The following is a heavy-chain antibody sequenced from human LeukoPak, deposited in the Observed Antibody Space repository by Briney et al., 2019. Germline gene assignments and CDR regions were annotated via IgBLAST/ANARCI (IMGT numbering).Heavy chain of an antibody. CDR2: ISYDGSNK. J-gene: IGHJ2*01. Sequence: SCKASGYTFTSYAMHWVRQAPGKGLEWVAVISYDGSNKYYADSVKGRFTISRDNSKNTLYLQMNSLRAEDTAVYYCASDGTELGWYFDLWGRGTLVTVSS. V-gene: IGHV3-30*04. D-gene: IGHD1-1*01. CDR1: GYTFTSYA. CDR3: ASDGTELGWYFDL.